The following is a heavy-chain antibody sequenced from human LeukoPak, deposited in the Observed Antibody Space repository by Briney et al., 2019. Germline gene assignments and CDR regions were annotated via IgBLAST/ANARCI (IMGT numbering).Heavy chain of an antibody. CDR3: ALGTINKDYYFGMDV. V-gene: IGHV3-11*01. CDR1: GFTFRDYY. CDR2: ISSSGSTV. J-gene: IGHJ6*02. D-gene: IGHD2-8*01. Sequence: GGSLRLSCAASGFTFRDYYMTWLRQAPGKGLEWLSYISSSGSTVFYADSIKGRFTVSRDNAKRSLYLQIESLRDDDTAVYHCALGTINKDYYFGMDVWGQGTTVTVSS.